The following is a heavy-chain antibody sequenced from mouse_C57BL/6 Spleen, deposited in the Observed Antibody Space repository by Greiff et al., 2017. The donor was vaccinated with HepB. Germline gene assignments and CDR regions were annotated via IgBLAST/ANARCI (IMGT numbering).Heavy chain of an antibody. V-gene: IGHV14-4*01. CDR1: GFNIKDDY. CDR2: IDPENGDT. Sequence: VQLQQSGAELVRPGASVKLSCTASGFNIKDDYMHWVKQRPEQGLEWIGWIDPENGDTEYASKFQGKSTRTADTSSNTAYLQLSSLTSEDTAVYYCTTYGYEFAYWGQGTLVTVSA. D-gene: IGHD2-2*01. J-gene: IGHJ3*01. CDR3: TTYGYEFAY.